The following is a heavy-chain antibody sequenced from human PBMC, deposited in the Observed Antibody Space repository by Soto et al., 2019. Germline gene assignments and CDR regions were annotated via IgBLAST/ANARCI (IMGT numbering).Heavy chain of an antibody. CDR3: ARALYADYGYGMDV. CDR2: IYHSGTT. J-gene: IGHJ6*02. V-gene: IGHV4-30-2*01. Sequence: QLQLQESGSGLVKPSQTLSLTCAVSGGSISSGGYSWSWIRQPPGKGLEWIGYIYHSGTTYYNPSLKSRVTTSVDRSKNQFSLKLSSVTAADTAVYYCARALYADYGYGMDVWGQGTPVTVSS. CDR1: GGSISSGGYS. D-gene: IGHD4-17*01.